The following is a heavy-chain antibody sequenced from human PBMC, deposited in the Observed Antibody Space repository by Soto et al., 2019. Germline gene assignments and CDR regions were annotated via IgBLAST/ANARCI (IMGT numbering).Heavy chain of an antibody. V-gene: IGHV3-30*18. CDR3: AKELVYATYYYYGMDV. J-gene: IGHJ6*02. Sequence: GVSLRLSCAASGFTFSSYGMHWVRQAPGKGLEWVAVISYDGSNKYYAGSVKGRFTISRDNSKNTLYLQMNSLRAEDTAVYYCAKELVYATYYYYGMDVWGQGTTVTVSS. CDR2: ISYDGSNK. D-gene: IGHD2-8*01. CDR1: GFTFSSYG.